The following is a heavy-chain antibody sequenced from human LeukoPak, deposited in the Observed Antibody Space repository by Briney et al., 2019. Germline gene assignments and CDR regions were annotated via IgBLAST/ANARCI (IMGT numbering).Heavy chain of an antibody. V-gene: IGHV4-59*08. CDR1: GGSISSYY. Sequence: TSETLSLTCTVSGGSISSYYWSWIRQPPGKGLEWVGYFYYGGRSNYNPSLTSRVTMSVDTSQNLFSLKLSSVTAADTAVYFCARYYCSGTTCYSTNWFDTWGQGTLVTVSS. CDR3: ARYYCSGTTCYSTNWFDT. J-gene: IGHJ5*02. D-gene: IGHD2-2*01. CDR2: FYYGGRS.